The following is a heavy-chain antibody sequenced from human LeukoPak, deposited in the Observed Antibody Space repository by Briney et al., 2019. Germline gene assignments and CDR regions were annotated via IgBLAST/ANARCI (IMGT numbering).Heavy chain of an antibody. CDR2: ISSSSSTI. D-gene: IGHD3-22*01. V-gene: IGHV3-48*01. Sequence: GGSLRLSCAASGFTFSSYSMNWVRQAPGKGLEWVSYISSSSSTIYYADSVKGRFTISRDNAKNSLYLQMNSLRAEDTAVYYCARDGFYDSSGYYYNWVFDYWGQGTLVTVSS. CDR3: ARDGFYDSSGYYYNWVFDY. CDR1: GFTFSSYS. J-gene: IGHJ4*02.